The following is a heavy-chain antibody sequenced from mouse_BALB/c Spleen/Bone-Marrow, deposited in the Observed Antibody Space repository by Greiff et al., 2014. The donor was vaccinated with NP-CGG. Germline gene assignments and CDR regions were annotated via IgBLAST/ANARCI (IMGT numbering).Heavy chain of an antibody. V-gene: IGHV1S56*01. CDR1: GYTFTSYY. D-gene: IGHD4-1*01. CDR3: AREANWNFDY. CDR2: IYPGNVNT. Sequence: QVQLQQPGPELVKPGASVRISCKAAGYTFTSYYIHWGKQRPGQGLEWIGWIYPGNVNTKYNEKFKGKATLTADKSSSTAYFLLSSLTSEDSAVYFCAREANWNFDYWGQGTTLTVSS. J-gene: IGHJ2*01.